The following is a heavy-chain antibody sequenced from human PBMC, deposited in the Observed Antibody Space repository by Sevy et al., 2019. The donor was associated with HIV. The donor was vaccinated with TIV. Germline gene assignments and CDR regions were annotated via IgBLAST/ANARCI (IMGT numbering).Heavy chain of an antibody. CDR1: GGPISSYY. Sequence: SETLSLTCTVSGGPISSYYWSWLRQPPGKGLQYIGYIHYTGSSNYNPSLKSQVTISLDTSKNQFSLKLTSVTAADTAGYYCARAPPVRSGDDSLNWFDPWGQGTLVTVSS. CDR2: IHYTGSS. D-gene: IGHD5-12*01. V-gene: IGHV4-59*01. CDR3: ARAPPVRSGDDSLNWFDP. J-gene: IGHJ5*02.